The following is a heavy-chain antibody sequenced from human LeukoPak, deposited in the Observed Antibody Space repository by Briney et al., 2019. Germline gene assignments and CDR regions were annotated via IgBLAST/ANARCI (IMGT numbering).Heavy chain of an antibody. D-gene: IGHD4-23*01. CDR2: ISYDGSNK. CDR1: GFSVSRNY. J-gene: IGHJ4*02. Sequence: AGGSLRLSCAASGFSVSRNYMTWVRQAPGEGLEWVAVISYDGSNKYYADSVKGRFTISRDNSKNTLYLQMNSLRAEDTAVYYCAKARYFDYGGNSFDYWGQGTLVTVSS. V-gene: IGHV3-30*18. CDR3: AKARYFDYGGNSFDY.